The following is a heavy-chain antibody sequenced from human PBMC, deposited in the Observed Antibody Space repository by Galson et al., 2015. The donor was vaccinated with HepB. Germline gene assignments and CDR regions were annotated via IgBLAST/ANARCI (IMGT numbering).Heavy chain of an antibody. CDR2: ISGNGGTT. Sequence: SLRLSCAASGFTFSRNSMSWVRQAPGKGLEWVSVISGNGGTTYYADSVKGRFTISRDNSKNTLWLQMNSLGDEDTAVYYCAKESPFCGGGCNSLLDYWGQGTLVIVSS. V-gene: IGHV3-23*01. D-gene: IGHD2-21*02. CDR3: AKESPFCGGGCNSLLDY. CDR1: GFTFSRNS. J-gene: IGHJ4*02.